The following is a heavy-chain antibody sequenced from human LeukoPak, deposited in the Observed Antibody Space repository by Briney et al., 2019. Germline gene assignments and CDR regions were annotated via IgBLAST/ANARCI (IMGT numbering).Heavy chain of an antibody. CDR1: GFTFSSYG. CDR3: ARDIGAAGTRTLSDY. V-gene: IGHV3-33*01. D-gene: IGHD6-13*01. J-gene: IGHJ4*02. CDR2: IWYDGSNK. Sequence: GGSLTLSCAASGFTFSSYGMHWVRQAPGNALEWVAVIWYDGSNKYYADSVKGRFTISRDNSKNTLYLQMNSLRAEDTAVYYCARDIGAAGTRTLSDYWGQGTLVTVSS.